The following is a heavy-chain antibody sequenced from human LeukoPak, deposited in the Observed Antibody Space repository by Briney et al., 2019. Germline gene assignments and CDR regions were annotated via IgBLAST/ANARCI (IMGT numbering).Heavy chain of an antibody. CDR3: ATYSSGWKFEH. J-gene: IGHJ4*02. D-gene: IGHD6-19*01. CDR1: GFIFKNAW. Sequence: GGSLRPSCAASGFIFKNAWMTWVRQAPGKGLEWVGRIKTKTRGGTPDYAAPARGRFIISRDDSNSTLHLQMDNLNTEDAGVYYCATYSSGWKFEHWGQGTLVSVSS. V-gene: IGHV3-15*01. CDR2: IKTKTRGGTP.